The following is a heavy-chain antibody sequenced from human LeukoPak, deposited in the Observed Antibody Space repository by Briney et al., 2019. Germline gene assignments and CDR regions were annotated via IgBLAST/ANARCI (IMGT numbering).Heavy chain of an antibody. CDR3: ARELLGAPTPGAY. CDR2: IYYSGST. V-gene: IGHV4-39*02. CDR1: GGSISSSSYY. Sequence: SETLSLTCTVSGGSISSSSYYWGWIRQPPGKGLEWIGSIYYSGSTYYDPSLKSRVTISVDTSKNQFSLKLSSVTAADTAVYYCARELLGAPTPGAYWGQGTRVTVSS. J-gene: IGHJ4*02. D-gene: IGHD7-27*01.